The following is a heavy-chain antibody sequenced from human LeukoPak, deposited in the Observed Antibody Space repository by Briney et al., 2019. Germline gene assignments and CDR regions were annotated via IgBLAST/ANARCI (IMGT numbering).Heavy chain of an antibody. CDR3: ARGEVHYYGSGSDY. V-gene: IGHV3-21*01. CDR2: ISSSSSYI. Sequence: GGSLRLSCAASGFTFSSYNVNWVRQAPGKGLEWVSSISSSSSYIYYADSVKGRFTISRHNAKNSLYLQMNSLRAEDTAVYYCARGEVHYYGSGSDYWGQGTLVTVSS. J-gene: IGHJ4*02. D-gene: IGHD3-10*01. CDR1: GFTFSSYN.